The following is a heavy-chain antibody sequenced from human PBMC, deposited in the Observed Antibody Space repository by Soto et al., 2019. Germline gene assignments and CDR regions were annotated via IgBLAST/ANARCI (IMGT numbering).Heavy chain of an antibody. D-gene: IGHD3-22*01. Sequence: ASVNLSCEAYGYTFTGYYMHWVRQAPGQGLEWMGWINPNSGGTNYAQKFQDWVTMTRDTSISTAYMELSRLRSEDTAVYYCAREGKGPNYYDSTGYYYGYGMDVWGQGTTVTVSS. V-gene: IGHV1-2*04. J-gene: IGHJ6*02. CDR3: AREGKGPNYYDSTGYYYGYGMDV. CDR1: GYTFTGYY. CDR2: INPNSGGT.